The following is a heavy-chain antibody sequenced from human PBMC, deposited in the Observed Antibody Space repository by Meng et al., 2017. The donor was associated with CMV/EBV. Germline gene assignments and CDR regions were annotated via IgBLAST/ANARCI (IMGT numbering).Heavy chain of an antibody. CDR2: INPNSGGT. V-gene: IGHV1-2*02. Sequence: SVKVSCKASGYTFTGYYMHWVRQAPGQGLEWMGWINPNSGGTNYAQKFQGRVTMTRDTSISTAYMELSRLRSDDTAVYYCASSYNWNYYYGMDVWGQGTTVTVSS. CDR3: ASSYNWNYYYGMDV. CDR1: GYTFTGYY. D-gene: IGHD1-20*01. J-gene: IGHJ6*02.